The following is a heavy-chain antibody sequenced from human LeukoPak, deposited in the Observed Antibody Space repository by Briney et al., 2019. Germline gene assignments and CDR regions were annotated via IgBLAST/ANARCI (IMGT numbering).Heavy chain of an antibody. CDR2: ISYDGTNK. CDR1: GFTFSTYG. CDR3: AKGLVGTHYFDY. V-gene: IGHV3-30*18. D-gene: IGHD1-26*01. J-gene: IGHJ4*02. Sequence: GGSLRLSCAASGFTFSTYGMHWVRQAPGKGLEWVVIISYDGTNKYYADSVKGRFTISRDNSKNTLYLQMNSLRAEDTAVYYCAKGLVGTHYFDYWGQGTLVTVSS.